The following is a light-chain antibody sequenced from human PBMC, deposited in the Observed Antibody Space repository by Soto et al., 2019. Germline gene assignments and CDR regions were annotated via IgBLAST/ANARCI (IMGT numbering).Light chain of an antibody. CDR3: QQRSNWPPLFT. J-gene: IGKJ3*01. CDR2: DAS. Sequence: EIVLTQSPSTLSLSPGERATLSCRASQSVSSYLAWYPQKPGQAPRLLIYDASNRATGIPARFSGSGSATDFSLTISSLEPEDFAVYYCQQRSNWPPLFTFGPGTKVDIK. CDR1: QSVSSY. V-gene: IGKV3-11*01.